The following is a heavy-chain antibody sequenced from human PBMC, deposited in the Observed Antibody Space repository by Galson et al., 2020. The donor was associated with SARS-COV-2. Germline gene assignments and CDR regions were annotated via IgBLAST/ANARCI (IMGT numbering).Heavy chain of an antibody. D-gene: IGHD7-27*01. CDR2: INPSGGST. Sequence: ASVKVSCKASGYTFTSYYMHWVRQAPGQGLEWMGIINPSGGSTCYAQKFQGRVTMTRDTSTSTVYMELRSLRSEDTAVYYCARPIEVKNWVDYWGQGTLVTVSS. J-gene: IGHJ4*02. CDR1: GYTFTSYY. CDR3: ARPIEVKNWVDY. V-gene: IGHV1-46*01.